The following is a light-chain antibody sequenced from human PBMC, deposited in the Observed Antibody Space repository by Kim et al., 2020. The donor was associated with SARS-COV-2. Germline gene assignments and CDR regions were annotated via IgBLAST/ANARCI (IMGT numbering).Light chain of an antibody. V-gene: IGLV2-11*01. J-gene: IGLJ2*01. CDR3: CSYAGSYTFV. CDR2: DVS. Sequence: QSALTQPRSVSGSPGQSVTISCTGTSSDVGGYNYVSWYQQHPGKAPKLMIYDVSKRPSGVPDRFSGSKSGNTASLTISGLQAEDEADYYCCSYAGSYTFVFGGWTQLTVL. CDR1: SSDVGGYNY.